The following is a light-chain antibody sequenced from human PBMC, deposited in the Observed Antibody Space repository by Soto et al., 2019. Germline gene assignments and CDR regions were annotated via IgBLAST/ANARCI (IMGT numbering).Light chain of an antibody. CDR2: ALS. Sequence: DIQMTKSQSSLSASVGDRVTITCRASQSISSYLNWYQQKPGKAPKLMIYALSSLQSGVPSRFSDSGSGTDLTLTISSLQHEDFATYYCQKSYSTPPFPFGPLTKVHIK. CDR3: QKSYSTPPFP. J-gene: IGKJ3*01. CDR1: QSISSY. V-gene: IGKV1-39*01.